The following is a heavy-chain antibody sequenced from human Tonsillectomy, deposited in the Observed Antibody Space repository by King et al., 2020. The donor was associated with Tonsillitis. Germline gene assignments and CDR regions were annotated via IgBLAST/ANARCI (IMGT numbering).Heavy chain of an antibody. CDR1: GGSISSYY. J-gene: IGHJ2*01. CDR2: IYYSGST. Sequence: QLQESGPGLVKPSETLSLTCTVSGGSISSYYWSWIRQPPGKGLEWIGYIYYSGSTNYNPSLKSRVTISVDTSKNQFSLKLSSVTAADTAVYYCARATAAAVYWYFDLWGRGTLVTVSS. CDR3: ARATAAAVYWYFDL. V-gene: IGHV4-59*01. D-gene: IGHD6-13*01.